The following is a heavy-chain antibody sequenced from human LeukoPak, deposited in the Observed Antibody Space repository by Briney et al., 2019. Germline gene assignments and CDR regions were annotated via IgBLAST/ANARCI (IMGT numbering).Heavy chain of an antibody. Sequence: GESLKIPCKGSGYSFTSYWIGWVRQMPGKGLEWMGIIYPGDSDTRYSPSFQGQVTISADKSISTAYLQWSSLKASDTAMYYCAREYCSSTSCQKAYRNWFDPWGQGTLVTVSS. CDR3: AREYCSSTSCQKAYRNWFDP. D-gene: IGHD2-2*01. J-gene: IGHJ5*02. CDR1: GYSFTSYW. CDR2: IYPGDSDT. V-gene: IGHV5-51*03.